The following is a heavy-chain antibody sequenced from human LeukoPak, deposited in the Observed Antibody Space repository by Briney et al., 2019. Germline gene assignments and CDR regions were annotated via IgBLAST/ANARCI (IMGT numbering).Heavy chain of an antibody. V-gene: IGHV1-69*13. CDR3: ARPSSIAARYYYYYYMDV. CDR2: IIPIFGTA. D-gene: IGHD6-6*01. Sequence: ASVKVSCKASGGTFSSYAISWVRQAPGQGLEWMGWIIPIFGTANYAQKFQGRVTITADESTSTAYMELSSLRSEDTAVYYCARPSSIAARYYYYYYMDVWGKGTTVTVSS. J-gene: IGHJ6*03. CDR1: GGTFSSYA.